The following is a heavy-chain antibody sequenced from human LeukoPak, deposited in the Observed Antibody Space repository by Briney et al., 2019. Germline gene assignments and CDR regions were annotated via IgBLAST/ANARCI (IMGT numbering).Heavy chain of an antibody. CDR2: INPNSGNT. D-gene: IGHD3-22*01. CDR3: ARLCYDSSGYYCPLDY. CDR1: GYTFTSYD. J-gene: IGHJ4*02. Sequence: ASVKVSCKASGYTFTSYDINWVRQATGQGLEWMGWINPNSGNTGYAQKFQGRVTITRNTSISTAYMELSSLRSEDTAVYYCARLCYDSSGYYCPLDYWGQGTLVTVSS. V-gene: IGHV1-8*03.